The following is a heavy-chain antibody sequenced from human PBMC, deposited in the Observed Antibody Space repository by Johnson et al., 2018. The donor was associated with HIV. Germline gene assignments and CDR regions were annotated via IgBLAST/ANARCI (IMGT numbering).Heavy chain of an antibody. J-gene: IGHJ3*02. V-gene: IGHV3-66*02. Sequence: VQLVESGGGLVQPGGSLRLSCAASGFTFSSYAMSWVRQAPGKGLEWVSLIYSGGSSYYADSVKGRFTISRDNSKNTLHLQMNSLRPEDTAVYYCARERVAVTGPTRAFDIWGQGTMVTVSP. D-gene: IGHD6-19*01. CDR1: GFTFSSYA. CDR3: ARERVAVTGPTRAFDI. CDR2: IYSGGSS.